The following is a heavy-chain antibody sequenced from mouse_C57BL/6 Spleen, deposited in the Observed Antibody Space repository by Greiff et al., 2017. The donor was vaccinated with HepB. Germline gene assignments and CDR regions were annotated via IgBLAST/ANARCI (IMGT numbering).Heavy chain of an antibody. Sequence: QVQLQQSGPELVKPGASVKISCKASGYSFTSYYIHWVKQRPGQGLEWIGWIYPGSGNTKYNEKFKGKATLTADTSSSTAYMQLSSLTSEDSAVYYCARGYYDYAYYFDYWGQGTTLTVSS. D-gene: IGHD2-4*01. CDR1: GYSFTSYY. CDR2: IYPGSGNT. CDR3: ARGYYDYAYYFDY. V-gene: IGHV1-66*01. J-gene: IGHJ2*01.